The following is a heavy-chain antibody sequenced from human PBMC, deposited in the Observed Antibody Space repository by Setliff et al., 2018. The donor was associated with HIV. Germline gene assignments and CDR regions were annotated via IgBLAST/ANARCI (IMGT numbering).Heavy chain of an antibody. Sequence: ASVKVSCKASADTFTNCLINWVRQAPGQGLEWMGWINTDSGTPTYAQAFTGRFVFSLDTSLSTAYLEISGLKVEDSAVYYCARDSSEYYDILTGEYHNMDVWGKGTSVTVSS. J-gene: IGHJ6*03. D-gene: IGHD3-9*01. CDR2: INTDSGTP. CDR1: ADTFTNCL. CDR3: ARDSSEYYDILTGEYHNMDV. V-gene: IGHV7-4-1*02.